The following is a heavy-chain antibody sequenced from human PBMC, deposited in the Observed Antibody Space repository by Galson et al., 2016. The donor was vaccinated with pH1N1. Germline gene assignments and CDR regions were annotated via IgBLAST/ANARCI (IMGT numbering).Heavy chain of an antibody. CDR3: ARDRGSTLFHNCGMDV. Sequence: CAISGDSVSSTNCAWDWIRQSPSRGLEWLGRTYYRSKWYNDYAVSLQSRITINPDTSKNQLSLHLNSVTPEDTAVYYCARDRGSTLFHNCGMDVWGQGTTVIVSS. CDR2: TYYRSKWYN. J-gene: IGHJ6*02. CDR1: GDSVSSTNCA. V-gene: IGHV6-1*01. D-gene: IGHD3-10*01.